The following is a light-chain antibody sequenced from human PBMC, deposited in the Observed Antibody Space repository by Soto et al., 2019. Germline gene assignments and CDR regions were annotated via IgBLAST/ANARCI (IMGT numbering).Light chain of an antibody. J-gene: IGLJ2*01. Sequence: QSALTQPRSVSGSPGQSVTISCTGTSSDVGNYNYVSWYQQHPGKAPKFMMYDVNKRPSGVPDRFSGSKSGNTASLTISGLQAEDEADYYCCSYAGSDTYLLFGGGTKVTVL. CDR1: SSDVGNYNY. CDR2: DVN. CDR3: CSYAGSDTYLL. V-gene: IGLV2-11*01.